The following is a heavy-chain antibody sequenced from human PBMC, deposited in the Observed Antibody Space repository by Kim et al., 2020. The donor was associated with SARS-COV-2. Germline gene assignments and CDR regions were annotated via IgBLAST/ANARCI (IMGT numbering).Heavy chain of an antibody. V-gene: IGHV3-7*01. Sequence: GGSLRLSCAASGFTFSSYWMSWVRQAPGKGLEWVANIKQDGSEKYYVDSVKGRFTISRDNAKNSLYLQMNSPRAEDTAVYYCAGGYGIAVAVFDYWGQGTLVTVSS. J-gene: IGHJ4*02. CDR1: GFTFSSYW. D-gene: IGHD6-19*01. CDR2: IKQDGSEK. CDR3: AGGYGIAVAVFDY.